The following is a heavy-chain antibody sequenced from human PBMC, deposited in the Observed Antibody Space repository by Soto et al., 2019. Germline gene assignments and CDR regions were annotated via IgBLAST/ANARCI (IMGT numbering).Heavy chain of an antibody. V-gene: IGHV4-34*01. CDR1: GGSFSGYY. J-gene: IGHJ5*02. D-gene: IGHD3-3*01. Sequence: QVQLQQWGAGLLKPSETLSLTCAVYGGSFSGYYWNWIRQPPGKGLEWIGEIDHSGYTNYNPSLKSRVTISVDTSKNQFSLRLTSVTDADTAVYYCARVRDWFDPWGQGTLVTVSS. CDR2: IDHSGYT. CDR3: ARVRDWFDP.